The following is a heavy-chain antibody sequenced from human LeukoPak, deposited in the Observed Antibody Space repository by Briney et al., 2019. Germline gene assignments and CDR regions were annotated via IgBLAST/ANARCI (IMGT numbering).Heavy chain of an antibody. J-gene: IGHJ4*02. V-gene: IGHV4-39*01. CDR3: ARNSYTSGWSTFGY. D-gene: IGHD6-19*01. CDR2: VYYSGST. CDR1: GGSISSSSYY. Sequence: SETLSLTCTVSGGSISSSSYYWGWIRQPPGKGLEWIGSVYYSGSTYYNPSLKSRVTISVDTSKNQFSLKLTSVTAADTAVYYCARNSYTSGWSTFGYWGQGTLVTVSS.